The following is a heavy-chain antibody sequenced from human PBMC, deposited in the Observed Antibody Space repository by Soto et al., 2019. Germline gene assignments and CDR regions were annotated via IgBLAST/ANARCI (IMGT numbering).Heavy chain of an antibody. J-gene: IGHJ5*02. CDR3: ARGGPMVRPPGLYNWFDP. D-gene: IGHD3-10*01. CDR2: INAGNGNT. Sequence: ASVKVSCKASGYTFTSYAMHWVRQAPGQRLEWMGWINAGNGNTKYSQKFQGRVTITRDTSASTAYMELSSLRSEDTAVYYCARGGPMVRPPGLYNWFDPWGQGTLVTVS. CDR1: GYTFTSYA. V-gene: IGHV1-3*01.